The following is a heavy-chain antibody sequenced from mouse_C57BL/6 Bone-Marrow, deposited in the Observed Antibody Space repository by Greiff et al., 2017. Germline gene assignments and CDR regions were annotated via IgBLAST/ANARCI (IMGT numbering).Heavy chain of an antibody. CDR3: ARYGWLNAMDY. CDR2: IRNKANGYTT. J-gene: IGHJ4*01. Sequence: DVKVEESGGGLVQPGGSLSLSCAASGFTFTDYYMSWVRQTPGKALEWLGFIRNKANGYTTEYSVSVKGRFTISRDNSQSILYLQMNALRAEDSAMYYCARYGWLNAMDYGGQGTSVTVSS. V-gene: IGHV7-3*01. D-gene: IGHD1-1*02. CDR1: GFTFTDYY.